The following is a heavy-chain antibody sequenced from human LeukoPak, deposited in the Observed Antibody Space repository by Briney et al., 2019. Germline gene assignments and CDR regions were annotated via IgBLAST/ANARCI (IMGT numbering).Heavy chain of an antibody. CDR3: ARGPYYADTPGAFDI. J-gene: IGHJ3*02. CDR1: GGSIRSYY. Sequence: ASETLSLTCTVSGGSIRSYYWSWIRRPPGNGLEWIGYIYYSGSTNYNPSLKSRVTISVDTPKNQFSLKLSSVTAADTAVYYCARGPYYADTPGAFDIWGQGTMVTVSS. D-gene: IGHD2/OR15-2a*01. CDR2: IYYSGST. V-gene: IGHV4-59*01.